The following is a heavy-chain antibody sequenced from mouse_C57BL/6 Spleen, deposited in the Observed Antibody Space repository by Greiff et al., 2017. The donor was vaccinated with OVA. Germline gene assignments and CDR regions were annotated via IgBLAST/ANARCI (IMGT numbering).Heavy chain of an antibody. V-gene: IGHV1-15*01. CDR1: GYTFTDYE. CDR2: IDPETGGT. Sequence: QVQLQQSGAELVRPGASVTLSCKASGYTFTDYEMHWVKQTPVHGLEWIGAIDPETGGTAYNQKFKGKAILTADKSSSTAYMELRSLTSEDSAVYYCTVYDGYPAWFAYWGQGTLVTVSA. D-gene: IGHD2-3*01. J-gene: IGHJ3*01. CDR3: TVYDGYPAWFAY.